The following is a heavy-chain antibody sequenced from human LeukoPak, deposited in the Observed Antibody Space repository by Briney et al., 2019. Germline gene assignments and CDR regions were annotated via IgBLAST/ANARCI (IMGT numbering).Heavy chain of an antibody. CDR1: GFTFSSYG. CDR3: AKNDGGYSYGYSTYYFDY. CDR2: ISYDGSNK. V-gene: IGHV3-30*18. D-gene: IGHD5-18*01. Sequence: PGRSLRLSCAASGFTFSSYGMHWARQAPGKGLEWVAVISYDGSNKYYADSVKGRFTISRDNSKNTLYLQMNSLRAEDTAVYYCAKNDGGYSYGYSTYYFDYWGQGTLVTVSS. J-gene: IGHJ4*02.